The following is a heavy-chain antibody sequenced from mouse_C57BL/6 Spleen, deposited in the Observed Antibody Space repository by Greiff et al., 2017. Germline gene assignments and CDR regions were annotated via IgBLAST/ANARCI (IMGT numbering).Heavy chain of an antibody. Sequence: VQLQQSGPELVKPGASVKISCKASGYSFTGYYMNWVKQSPEKSLEWIGEINPSTGGTTYNQKFKAKATLTVDKSSSTAYMQLKSLTSEDSAVYYCARGAQALYYAMDYWGQGTSVTVSS. V-gene: IGHV1-42*01. CDR1: GYSFTGYY. CDR2: INPSTGGT. J-gene: IGHJ4*01. CDR3: ARGAQALYYAMDY. D-gene: IGHD3-2*02.